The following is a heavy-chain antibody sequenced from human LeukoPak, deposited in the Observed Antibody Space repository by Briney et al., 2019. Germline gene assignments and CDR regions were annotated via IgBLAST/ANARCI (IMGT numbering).Heavy chain of an antibody. V-gene: IGHV3-33*01. CDR2: IWFDGSKT. Sequence: PGGSLRLSCAASGFTFSSFGMHWVRQAPGKGLEWVAVIWFDGSKTYYSESVKGRFTVSRDNSKNTLYLQMNSLRAEDTGVYYCARAVGPYDYWGQGTLVTVSS. J-gene: IGHJ4*02. CDR1: GFTFSSFG. CDR3: ARAVGPYDY. D-gene: IGHD3-10*01.